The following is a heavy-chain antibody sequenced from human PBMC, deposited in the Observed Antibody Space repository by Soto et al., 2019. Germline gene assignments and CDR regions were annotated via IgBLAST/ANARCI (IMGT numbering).Heavy chain of an antibody. J-gene: IGHJ6*03. CDR1: GFTFDDYT. Sequence: PGGSLRLSCAASGFTFDDYTMHWVRQAPGKGLEYVSRISCNGGGTYYANSVKGRFTISRDNSKNTVYLQMGSLRPEDMALYYCARRARPDFYYMDVWGNGTTVTVSS. V-gene: IGHV3-64*01. CDR2: ISCNGGGT. CDR3: ARRARPDFYYMDV. D-gene: IGHD6-6*01.